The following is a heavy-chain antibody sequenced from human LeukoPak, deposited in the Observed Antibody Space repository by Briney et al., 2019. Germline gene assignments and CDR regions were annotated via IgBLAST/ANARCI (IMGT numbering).Heavy chain of an antibody. J-gene: IGHJ4*02. Sequence: SVKVSCKASGGTFSSYAISWVRQAPGQGLEWMGRIIPIFGTANYAQKFQGRVTITTDESTSTAYMELSRLRSDDTAVYYCARSRRMVRGVIAYFDYWGQGTLVTVSS. D-gene: IGHD3-10*01. V-gene: IGHV1-69*05. CDR3: ARSRRMVRGVIAYFDY. CDR1: GGTFSSYA. CDR2: IIPIFGTA.